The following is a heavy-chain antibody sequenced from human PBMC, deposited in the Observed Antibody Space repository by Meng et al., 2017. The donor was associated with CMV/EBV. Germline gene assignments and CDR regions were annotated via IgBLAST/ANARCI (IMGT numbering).Heavy chain of an antibody. D-gene: IGHD2-2*02. CDR3: AREGYCSSTSCYISRDYYYYGMDV. Sequence: SETLSLTCTVSGGSVSSGIHYWEWIRQPPGQGLEWIGSVFYSGSAHYNPSLKSPVTISVDTSKNQFSLKLSSVTAADTAVYYCAREGYCSSTSCYISRDYYYYGMDVWGQGTTVTVSS. CDR2: VFYSGSA. J-gene: IGHJ6*02. CDR1: GGSVSSGIHY. V-gene: IGHV4-39*07.